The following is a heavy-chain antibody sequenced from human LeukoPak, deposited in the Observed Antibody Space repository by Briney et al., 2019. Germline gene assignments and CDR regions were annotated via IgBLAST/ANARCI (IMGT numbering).Heavy chain of an antibody. J-gene: IGHJ6*03. Sequence: GASVKVSCKASGYTFISYGIAWVRQAPGQGLEWVGWISPYTTKTNYAQSLQGRVTMTTDTSTSTAYMELRSLRSDDTAAYYCAREGGVGPTAPPDYYSYQMDVWGKGTTVTVSS. D-gene: IGHD1-26*01. V-gene: IGHV1-18*01. CDR2: ISPYTTKT. CDR3: AREGGVGPTAPPDYYSYQMDV. CDR1: GYTFISYG.